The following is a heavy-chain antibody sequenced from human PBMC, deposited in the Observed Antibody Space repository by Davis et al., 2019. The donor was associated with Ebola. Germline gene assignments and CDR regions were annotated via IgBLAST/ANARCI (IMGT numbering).Heavy chain of an antibody. CDR3: ARHNEQHDSSGYSFDY. Sequence: PSETLSLTCAVYGGSFSGYYWSWIRQPPGKGLEWIGEINHSGSTNYNPSLKSRVTISVDTSKNQFSLKLSSVTAADTAVYYCARHNEQHDSSGYSFDYWGQGTLVTVPS. CDR2: INHSGST. D-gene: IGHD3-22*01. CDR1: GGSFSGYY. V-gene: IGHV4-34*01. J-gene: IGHJ4*02.